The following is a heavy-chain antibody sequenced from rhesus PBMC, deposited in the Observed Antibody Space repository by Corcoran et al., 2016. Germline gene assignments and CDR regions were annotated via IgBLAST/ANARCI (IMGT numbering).Heavy chain of an antibody. J-gene: IGHJ4*01. CDR3: ARTRLGITIFGD. CDR1: GGSFSSYW. V-gene: IGHV4-80*01. D-gene: IGHD3-3*01. CDR2: INGNSGGT. Sequence: QVQLQESGPGLVKPSETLSLTCAVSGGSFSSYWWSWIRQPPGKGLEWIGEINGNSGGTNYHPTLKSRVTIYKDASKNQFSLKLSSVSAADTAVYYCARTRLGITIFGDWGQGVLVTVSS.